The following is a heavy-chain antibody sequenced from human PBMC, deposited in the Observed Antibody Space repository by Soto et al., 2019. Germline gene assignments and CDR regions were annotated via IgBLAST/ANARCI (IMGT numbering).Heavy chain of an antibody. Sequence: ASVKVSCKASGGTFSSYAISWVRQAPGQGLEWMGGIIPIFGTANYAQKFQGRVTITADESTSTAYMELSSLRSEDTAVYYCARDSARELGVNAAYCGGDCYYYFDYWGQGTLVTVSS. CDR2: IIPIFGTA. CDR1: GGTFSSYA. V-gene: IGHV1-69*13. J-gene: IGHJ4*02. D-gene: IGHD2-21*02. CDR3: ARDSARELGVNAAYCGGDCYYYFDY.